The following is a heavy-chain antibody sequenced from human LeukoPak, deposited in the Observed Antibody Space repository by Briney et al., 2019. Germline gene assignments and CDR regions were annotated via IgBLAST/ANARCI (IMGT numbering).Heavy chain of an antibody. D-gene: IGHD2-2*02. CDR2: MNPNSGNT. CDR3: ARGYGYCSSTSCYTGGYYYYYMDV. J-gene: IGHJ6*03. CDR1: GYTFTSYD. Sequence: GASVKVSCKASGYTFTSYDINWVRQATGQGLEWVGWMNPNSGNTGYAQKFQGRVTITRNTSISTAYMELSSLRSEDTAVYYCARGYGYCSSTSCYTGGYYYYYMDVWGKGTTVTVSS. V-gene: IGHV1-8*03.